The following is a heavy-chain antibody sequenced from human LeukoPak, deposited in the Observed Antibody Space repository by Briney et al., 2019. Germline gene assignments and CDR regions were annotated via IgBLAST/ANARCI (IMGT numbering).Heavy chain of an antibody. CDR2: ISYDGSNI. Sequence: GGSLRLSCAASGFTFSSYGMHWVRQAPGKGLEWVAVISYDGSNIYYADSVKGRFTISRDNSKNTLYLQMNSLRAEDTAVYYCARNLPGAMRAFDIWGQGTMVTVSS. J-gene: IGHJ3*02. D-gene: IGHD2-2*01. CDR3: ARNLPGAMRAFDI. V-gene: IGHV3-30*03. CDR1: GFTFSSYG.